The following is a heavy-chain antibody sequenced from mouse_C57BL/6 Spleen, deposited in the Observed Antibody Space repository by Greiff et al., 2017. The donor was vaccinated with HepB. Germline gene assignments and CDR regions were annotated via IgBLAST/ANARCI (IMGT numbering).Heavy chain of an antibody. Sequence: VQLQQPGAELVKPGASVKLSCKASGYTFTSYWMHWVKQRPGQGLEWIGMIHPNSGSTNYNEKFKSKAILTVDKSSSTAYMQLSSLTSEDAAVYYCASEGFYRTFDYWGQGTTLTVSS. J-gene: IGHJ2*01. CDR1: GYTFTSYW. CDR2: IHPNSGST. V-gene: IGHV1-64*01. D-gene: IGHD2-14*01. CDR3: ASEGFYRTFDY.